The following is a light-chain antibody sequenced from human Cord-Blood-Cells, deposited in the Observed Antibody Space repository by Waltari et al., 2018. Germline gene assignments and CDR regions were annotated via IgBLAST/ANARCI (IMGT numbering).Light chain of an antibody. Sequence: DIQMTQSPSTLSASVGDRVTITCRASQSISSWLAWYQQKPGKAPKLLIYDASSLESGVPSMFSGSGSGTGFTLTISSLQPDDFSTYYCQQYKSYSYTFGQWTKLEIK. J-gene: IGKJ2*01. CDR1: QSISSW. V-gene: IGKV1-5*01. CDR2: DAS. CDR3: QQYKSYSYT.